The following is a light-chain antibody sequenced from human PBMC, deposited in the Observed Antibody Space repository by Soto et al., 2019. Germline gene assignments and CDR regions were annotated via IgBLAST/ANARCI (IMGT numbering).Light chain of an antibody. J-gene: IGKJ1*01. CDR1: QSVSSN. V-gene: IGKV3-11*01. CDR3: QQRTDRPPWT. CDR2: DAS. Sequence: EIVMTQSPVTLSVSPGERVTLSCRASQSVSSNLAWYQQKPGQAPRLLIFDASQRATGIPARFRGSGSGTDFTLSISSLEPEDFAVYYCQQRTDRPPWTFGQGTKVDIK.